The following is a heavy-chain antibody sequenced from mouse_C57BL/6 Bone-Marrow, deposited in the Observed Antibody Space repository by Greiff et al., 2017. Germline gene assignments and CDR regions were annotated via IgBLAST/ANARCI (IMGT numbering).Heavy chain of an antibody. D-gene: IGHD1-1*01. CDR2: INPSTGGT. Sequence: VQLKQSGPELVKPGASVKISCKASGYSFTGYYMNWVKQSPEKSLEWIGEINPSTGGTTYNQKFKAKATLTVDKSSSTAYMQLKSLTSEDSAVYYCARSSYYYGSSSFAYWGQGTLVTVSA. CDR3: ARSSYYYGSSSFAY. V-gene: IGHV1-42*01. J-gene: IGHJ3*01. CDR1: GYSFTGYY.